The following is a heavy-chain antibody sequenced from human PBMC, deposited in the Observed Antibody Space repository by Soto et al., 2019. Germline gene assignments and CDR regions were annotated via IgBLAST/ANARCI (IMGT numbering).Heavy chain of an antibody. CDR1: GGSISSSNW. CDR2: IYHSGST. V-gene: IGHV4-4*02. J-gene: IGHJ6*02. Sequence: QVQLQESGPGLVKPSGTLSLTCAVSGGSISSSNWWSWVRQPPGKGLEWIGEIYHSGSTNYNPSLKSRVTISVAKAKSQFSLKLSSVTAADTAVYYCASRSYYYYYGMDVWGQGTTVTVSS. CDR3: ASRSYYYYYGMDV.